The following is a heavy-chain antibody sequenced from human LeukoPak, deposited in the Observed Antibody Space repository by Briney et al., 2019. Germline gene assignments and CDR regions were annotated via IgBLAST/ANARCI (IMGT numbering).Heavy chain of an antibody. D-gene: IGHD2/OR15-2a*01. CDR2: INSDGTGT. J-gene: IGHJ6*02. V-gene: IGHV3-74*01. CDR3: ARGSMQTYYYGVDV. Sequence: PGGSLRLSCAASGFTLSDYWMHWVRQAPGKGLVWVSRINSDGTGTNYADSVKGRFTISGDNAKNTLYLQMNSLRAEDTAVYYCARGSMQTYYYGVDVWGQGTTVTVSS. CDR1: GFTLSDYW.